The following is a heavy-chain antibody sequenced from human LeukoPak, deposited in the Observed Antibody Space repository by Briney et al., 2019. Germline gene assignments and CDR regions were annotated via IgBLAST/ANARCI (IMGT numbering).Heavy chain of an antibody. CDR3: ARTLVAAPGSKGGP. Sequence: PGGSLRLSCAASGFSFSDYYMSWIRQAPGKGLEWVSYISGSSSYTDYADSVKGRFTISRDNAKNSLYLQMNSLRVEDTAVYYCARTLVAAPGSKGGPWGQGTLVTVSS. V-gene: IGHV3-11*03. J-gene: IGHJ5*02. CDR1: GFSFSDYY. CDR2: ISGSSSYT. D-gene: IGHD6-13*01.